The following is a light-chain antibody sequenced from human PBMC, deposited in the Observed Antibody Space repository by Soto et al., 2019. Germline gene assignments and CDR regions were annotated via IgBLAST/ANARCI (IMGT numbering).Light chain of an antibody. CDR2: DNS. V-gene: IGLV1-51*01. CDR3: GSWDSSLNPNWV. Sequence: QSVLTQPASVSGSPGQSITISCTGTSSDVGGYNYVSWYQRLPGTAPKLLIFDNSKRPSGIPDRFSGSKSGTSATLGITGLQTGDEADYYCGSWDSSLNPNWVFGGGTQLTVL. J-gene: IGLJ3*02. CDR1: SSDVGGYNY.